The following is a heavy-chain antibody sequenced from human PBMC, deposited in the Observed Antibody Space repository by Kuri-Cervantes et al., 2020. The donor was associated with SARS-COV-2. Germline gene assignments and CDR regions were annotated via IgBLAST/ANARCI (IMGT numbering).Heavy chain of an antibody. Sequence: SETLSLTCTVSGGSISSYYWSWIRQPPGKGLEWIGYIYYSGSTNYNPSLKSRVTISVDTSKNQFSLKLSSVTAADTAVYYCASDYYGSGSYSAWGRGTLVTVSS. V-gene: IGHV4-59*01. D-gene: IGHD3-10*01. CDR3: ASDYYGSGSYSA. CDR2: IYYSGST. J-gene: IGHJ5*02. CDR1: GGSISSYY.